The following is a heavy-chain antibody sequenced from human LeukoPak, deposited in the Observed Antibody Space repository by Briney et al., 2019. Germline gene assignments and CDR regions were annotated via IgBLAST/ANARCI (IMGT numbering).Heavy chain of an antibody. D-gene: IGHD3-9*01. J-gene: IGHJ4*02. CDR1: SGSINSRGYY. CDR2: IYYSGST. Sequence: PSETLSPTCTVSSGSINSRGYYWSWIRQHPGKGLEWIGYIYYSGSTYYYPSLKSRVTISVDASKNQFSLKLSSVTAADTVFFFKQKTAYEILTGYRPFDYWGQGTLVTVSS. CDR3: QKTAYEILTGYRPFDY. V-gene: IGHV4-31*03.